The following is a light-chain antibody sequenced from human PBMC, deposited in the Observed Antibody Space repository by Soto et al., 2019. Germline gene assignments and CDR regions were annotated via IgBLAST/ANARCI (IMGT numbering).Light chain of an antibody. J-gene: IGLJ3*02. V-gene: IGLV1-40*01. CDR2: GNS. Sequence: QSVLTQPPSVSGAPGQRVTISCTGSTSNIGAIYDVHWYQQLPGTAPKLLIYGNSNRPSGVPDRFSGSKSGTSASLAITGLRAEDEADYYCQSYDSSLSAWVFGGGTKVTVL. CDR3: QSYDSSLSAWV. CDR1: TSNIGAIYD.